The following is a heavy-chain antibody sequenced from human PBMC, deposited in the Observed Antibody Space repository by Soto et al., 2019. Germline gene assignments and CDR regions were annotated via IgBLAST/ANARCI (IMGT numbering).Heavy chain of an antibody. D-gene: IGHD2-2*01. J-gene: IGHJ6*02. CDR1: GFTFSDYY. CDR3: ARDGGEVIPAAIGGGYGMDV. V-gene: IGHV3-11*06. CDR2: ISGSNIYT. Sequence: QVQLVESGGGLVKPGGSLRLSCAASGFTFSDYYMSWIRQAPGEGLEWISYISGSNIYTNYADSVKDRFTISRDNANNSLYLQMDSLRVEDTAVYYCARDGGEVIPAAIGGGYGMDVWGQGTTVTVSS.